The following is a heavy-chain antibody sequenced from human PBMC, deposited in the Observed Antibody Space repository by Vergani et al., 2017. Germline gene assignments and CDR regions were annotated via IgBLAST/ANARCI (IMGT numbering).Heavy chain of an antibody. J-gene: IGHJ6*02. Sequence: EVQLLESGGGLVQPGGSLRLSCAASGLTFSSYAMSWVRQAPGKGLEWVSGISGSGGNTYYADSVKGRFTISRDNSKNTLYLQMNRLRAEDTAVYYCAKVISYYYDSSGPYGMDVWGQGTTVTVSS. D-gene: IGHD3-22*01. CDR3: AKVISYYYDSSGPYGMDV. V-gene: IGHV3-23*01. CDR1: GLTFSSYA. CDR2: ISGSGGNT.